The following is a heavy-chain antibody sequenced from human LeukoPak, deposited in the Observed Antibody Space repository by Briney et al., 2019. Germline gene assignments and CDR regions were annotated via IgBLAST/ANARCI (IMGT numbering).Heavy chain of an antibody. D-gene: IGHD5-18*01. CDR3: ARDRSGYTFDD. J-gene: IGHJ4*02. V-gene: IGHV3-21*01. CDR1: GFTFSSYD. CDR2: ISANSHYI. Sequence: SGGSLRLSCAASGFTFSSYDMNWVRQAPGKGLEWVSCISANSHYIYYADSVKGRFTISRDNAKISLYLQMNSLRAEDTAVYYCARDRSGYTFDDWGQGTLVTVYS.